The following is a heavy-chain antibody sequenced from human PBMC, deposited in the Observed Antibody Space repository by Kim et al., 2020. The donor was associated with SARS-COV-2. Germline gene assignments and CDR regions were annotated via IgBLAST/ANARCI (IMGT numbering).Heavy chain of an antibody. CDR3: ASLIVVPAASNFDY. J-gene: IGHJ4*02. D-gene: IGHD2-2*01. Sequence: AQKFQGRVTITADESTSTAYMELSSLRSEDTAVYYCASLIVVPAASNFDYWGQGTLVTVSS. V-gene: IGHV1-69*01.